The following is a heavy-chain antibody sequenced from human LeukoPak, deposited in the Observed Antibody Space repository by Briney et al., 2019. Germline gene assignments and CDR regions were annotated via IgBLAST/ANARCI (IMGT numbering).Heavy chain of an antibody. CDR3: ARDRGTWNDDGFDY. CDR2: IYISGSA. Sequence: SETLSLTCTVSGGSISSYYWSWIRQPAGKGLEWIGRIYISGSANYNPSLKSRVTMSVDTSKNQFSLKLSSVTAADTAVYYCARDRGTWNDDGFDYWGQGTLVTVSS. CDR1: GGSISSYY. D-gene: IGHD1-1*01. J-gene: IGHJ4*02. V-gene: IGHV4-4*07.